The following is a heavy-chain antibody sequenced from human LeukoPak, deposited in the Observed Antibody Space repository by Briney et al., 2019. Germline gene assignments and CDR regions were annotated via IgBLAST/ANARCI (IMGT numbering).Heavy chain of an antibody. J-gene: IGHJ4*02. Sequence: PGGSLRLSCAASGFTFSDYYMSWVRQARGKGVEWVSYIFSSGTTIYYPASVKSRFTISRYPAKNSLSLQMNSLTAEDTAVYYCPRGRRAARPPYYFDYWGQGTLVTVSS. CDR3: PRGRRAARPPYYFDY. CDR2: IFSSGTTI. D-gene: IGHD6-6*01. CDR1: GFTFSDYY. V-gene: IGHV3-11*04.